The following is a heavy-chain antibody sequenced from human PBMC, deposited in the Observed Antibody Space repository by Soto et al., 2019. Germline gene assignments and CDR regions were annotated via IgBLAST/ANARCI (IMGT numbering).Heavy chain of an antibody. V-gene: IGHV6-1*01. CDR1: GDRVSSNSAA. D-gene: IGHD1-1*01. J-gene: IGHJ3*02. CDR3: ARDRTGTPFDAFDI. Sequence: SQTLSLTCAISGDRVSSNSAAWSWIRQSPSRGLEWLGRTYYRSKWYNDYAVSVKSRITINPDTSKNQFSLQLNSVTPEDTAVYYCARDRTGTPFDAFDIWGQGTMVTVSS. CDR2: TYYRSKWYN.